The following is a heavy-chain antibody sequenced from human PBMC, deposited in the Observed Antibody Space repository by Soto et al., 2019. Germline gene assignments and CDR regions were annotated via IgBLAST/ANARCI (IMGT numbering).Heavy chain of an antibody. D-gene: IGHD2-2*01. J-gene: IGHJ6*02. CDR3: ARGSLVVVPAARGYYYGMDV. Sequence: WGSLILSCPASSFTFTSYSMNWVRQHPGKGLEWVSSISSSSSYIYYADSVKGRFTISRDNAKNSLYLQMNSLRAEDTAVYYCARGSLVVVPAARGYYYGMDVWGQGTTVTVSS. V-gene: IGHV3-21*01. CDR1: SFTFTSYS. CDR2: ISSSSSYI.